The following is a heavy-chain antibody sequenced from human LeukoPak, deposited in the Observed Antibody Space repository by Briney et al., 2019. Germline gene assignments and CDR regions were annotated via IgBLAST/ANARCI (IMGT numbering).Heavy chain of an antibody. CDR2: IIPILGTP. CDR1: GGIFSSHA. V-gene: IGHV1-69*13. J-gene: IGHJ4*02. D-gene: IGHD5-18*01. CDR3: ARDGLQYCYGRGY. Sequence: SSVKVSCKSSGGIFSSHAISWVRQAPGQGLEWMGGIIPILGTPKYAQKFQGRITITADEDTSTAYMELSSLRPEDTGMYFCARDGLQYCYGRGYWGQGNLDRVSS.